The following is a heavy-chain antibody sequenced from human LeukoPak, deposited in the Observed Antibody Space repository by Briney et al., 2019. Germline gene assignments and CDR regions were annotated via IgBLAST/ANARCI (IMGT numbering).Heavy chain of an antibody. CDR1: GGSFSGYY. CDR3: ARHSGDGYITY. D-gene: IGHD5-24*01. V-gene: IGHV4-59*10. J-gene: IGHJ4*02. Sequence: SETLSLTCAVYGGSFSGYYWSWIRQPAGKGLEWIGRIYTSGSTNYNPSLKSRVTMSVDTSKNQFSLKLSSVTAADTAVYYCARHSGDGYITYWGQGTLVTVSS. CDR2: IYTSGST.